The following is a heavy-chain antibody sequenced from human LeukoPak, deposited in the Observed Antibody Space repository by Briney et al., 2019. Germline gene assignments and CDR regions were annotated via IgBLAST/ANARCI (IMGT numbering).Heavy chain of an antibody. J-gene: IGHJ4*02. CDR2: ISSSSSYI. CDR3: APSLGELSLYCY. CDR1: GFTFSSYS. D-gene: IGHD3-16*02. V-gene: IGHV3-21*01. Sequence: GGSLRLSCAASGFTFSSYSMNWVRQAPGKGLEWVSSISSSSSYIYYADSVKGRFTISRDNAKNSLYLQMNSLRAEDTAVYYCAPSLGELSLYCYWGQGTLVTVSS.